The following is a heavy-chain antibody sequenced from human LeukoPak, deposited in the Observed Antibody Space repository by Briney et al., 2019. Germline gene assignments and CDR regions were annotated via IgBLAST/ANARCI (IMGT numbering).Heavy chain of an antibody. CDR1: GFTFSSYS. D-gene: IGHD5-18*01. CDR2: ISSSSSYI. J-gene: IGHJ4*02. CDR3: ARDSQIQSRGFDY. V-gene: IGHV3-21*04. Sequence: GGSLRLSCAASGFTFSSYSMNWVRQAPGKGLEWVSSISSSSSYIYYADSVKGRFTISRDSSKNTLYLQMNSLRAEDTAVYYCARDSQIQSRGFDYWGQGTLVTVSS.